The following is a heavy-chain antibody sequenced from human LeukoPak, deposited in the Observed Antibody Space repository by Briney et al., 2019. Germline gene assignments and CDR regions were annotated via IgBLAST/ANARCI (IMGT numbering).Heavy chain of an antibody. V-gene: IGHV3-23*01. CDR3: ARAPAAKGDAFDI. Sequence: GGSLRLSCAASGFTFSSYAMSWVRQAPGKGLEWVSAISGSGGSTYYADSVKGRFTISRDNAKNSLYLQMNSLRAEDTAVYYCARAPAAKGDAFDIWGQGTMVTVSS. CDR1: GFTFSSYA. CDR2: ISGSGGST. J-gene: IGHJ3*02. D-gene: IGHD2-2*01.